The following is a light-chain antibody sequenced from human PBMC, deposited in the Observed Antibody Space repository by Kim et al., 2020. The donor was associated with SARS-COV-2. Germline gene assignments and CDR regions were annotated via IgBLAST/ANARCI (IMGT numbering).Light chain of an antibody. V-gene: IGLV2-8*01. CDR3: TSYAANNNVV. Sequence: GQSVTNSGTGTSSDIGGHNYVSWYQQHPGKVPKLMIYEVSKRPSGVPDRFSGSKSGNTASLSVSGLQAEDEADYYCTSYAANNNVVIGGGTKVTVL. CDR2: EVS. J-gene: IGLJ3*02. CDR1: SSDIGGHNY.